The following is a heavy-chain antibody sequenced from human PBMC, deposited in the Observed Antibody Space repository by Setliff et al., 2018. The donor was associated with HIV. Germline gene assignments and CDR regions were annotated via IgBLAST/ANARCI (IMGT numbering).Heavy chain of an antibody. J-gene: IGHJ3*01. CDR1: GLSMSYNY. V-gene: IGHV4-59*01. CDR2: VHYSGNT. D-gene: IGHD4-17*01. CDR3: ARVQMAYAAFDV. Sequence: SETLSLTCTVSGLSMSYNYWTWIRQSPGKGLEWIGYVHYSGNTRYNPSLKSRVTISVDTSKNKFSLKLSSVTAADTAVYYCARVQMAYAAFDVWGQGTMVTVSS.